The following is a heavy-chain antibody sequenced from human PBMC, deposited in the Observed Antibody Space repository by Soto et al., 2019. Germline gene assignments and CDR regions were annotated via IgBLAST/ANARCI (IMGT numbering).Heavy chain of an antibody. CDR1: GDSISNGHW. D-gene: IGHD6-13*01. CDR3: ARDQYSSSWFFDH. V-gene: IGHV4-4*02. Sequence: PSETLSLTCDVSGDSISNGHWWSWVRQPPGKGLEWIGEIYHNGDTNYIPSLKSRVTISVDKSKNQFSLKMESVTAADTAVYYCARDQYSSSWFFDHWGQGTLVTVSS. J-gene: IGHJ5*02. CDR2: IYHNGDT.